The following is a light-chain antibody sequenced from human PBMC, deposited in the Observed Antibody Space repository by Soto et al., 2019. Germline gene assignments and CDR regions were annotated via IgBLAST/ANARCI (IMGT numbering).Light chain of an antibody. Sequence: EVVLTQSPAILSLSPGERATLSCRASQSVSNSYFAWYQQKPGQAPRVLIYRVSTRATGIPDRFSGGGSGTDFTLTISRLEPEDFAVYYCQQYGNVPLTFGGGTNVEIK. CDR3: QQYGNVPLT. CDR1: QSVSNSY. CDR2: RVS. V-gene: IGKV3-20*01. J-gene: IGKJ4*01.